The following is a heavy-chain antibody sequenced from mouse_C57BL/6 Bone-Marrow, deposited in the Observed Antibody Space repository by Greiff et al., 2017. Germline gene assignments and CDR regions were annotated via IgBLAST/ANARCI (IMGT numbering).Heavy chain of an antibody. CDR2: IYPRSGNT. CDR3: ARDYYGRYYYAMDY. Sequence: QVQLKQSGAELARPGASVKLSCKATGYTFTSYGISWVQQRTGQGLEWIGEIYPRSGNTYYNEKFKGKATLTADKSSSTAYMELRSLTSEDSAVYFCARDYYGRYYYAMDYWGQGTSVTVSS. CDR1: GYTFTSYG. J-gene: IGHJ4*01. D-gene: IGHD1-1*01. V-gene: IGHV1-81*01.